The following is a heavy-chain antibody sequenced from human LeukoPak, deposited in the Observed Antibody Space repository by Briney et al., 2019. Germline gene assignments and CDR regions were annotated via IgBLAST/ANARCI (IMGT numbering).Heavy chain of an antibody. J-gene: IGHJ6*02. CDR1: GGTFSSYA. CDR2: IIPTFGTA. Sequence: SVKVSCKASGGTFSSYAISWVRQAPGQGLEWMGGIIPTFGTANYAQKFQGRVTITADESTSTAYMELSSLRSEDTAVYYCARETPSYDSSGYYAESYYYYYGMDVWGQGTTVTVSS. CDR3: ARETPSYDSSGYYAESYYYYYGMDV. D-gene: IGHD3-22*01. V-gene: IGHV1-69*13.